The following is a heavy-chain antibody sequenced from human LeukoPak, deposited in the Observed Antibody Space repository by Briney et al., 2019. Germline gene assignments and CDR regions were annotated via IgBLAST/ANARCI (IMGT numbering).Heavy chain of an antibody. Sequence: SETLSLTCAVSDDSISSGDYWGWIRPPPGKGLEWIGSIYHSGSTYYNPSLKSRVTISVDTSQNQFSLKLSSVTAADTAVYYCARSKPLGYDFWGQGTLVTVSS. CDR3: ARSKPLGYDF. V-gene: IGHV4-38-2*01. J-gene: IGHJ4*02. D-gene: IGHD5-18*01. CDR2: IYHSGST. CDR1: DDSISSGDY.